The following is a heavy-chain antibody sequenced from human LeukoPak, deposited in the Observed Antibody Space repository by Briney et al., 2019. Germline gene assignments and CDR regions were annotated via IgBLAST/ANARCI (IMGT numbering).Heavy chain of an antibody. CDR3: ARGRASTVRIDAFDI. Sequence: ASVKVSCKASGYSFTSYAMHWVRQAPGQRLEWMGWINAGNGNTKYSQKFQGRVTITRDTSASTAYMELSSLRSEDTAVYYCARGRASTVRIDAFDIWGQGTMGTVAS. D-gene: IGHD4-17*01. CDR2: INAGNGNT. CDR1: GYSFTSYA. J-gene: IGHJ3*02. V-gene: IGHV1-3*01.